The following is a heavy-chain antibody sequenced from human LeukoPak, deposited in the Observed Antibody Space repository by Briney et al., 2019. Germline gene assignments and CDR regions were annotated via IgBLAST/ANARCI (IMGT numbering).Heavy chain of an antibody. D-gene: IGHD6-19*01. Sequence: PGGSLRLSCAASGFTFSDYYMSWIRQAPGKGLDWVSYISSSGSTIYYADSIKGRFTISRDNAKKALYLQMNSLRAEDTAVYYCAKPHRSGWFFDYWGQGTLVTVSS. CDR2: ISSSGSTI. CDR1: GFTFSDYY. J-gene: IGHJ4*02. V-gene: IGHV3-11*01. CDR3: AKPHRSGWFFDY.